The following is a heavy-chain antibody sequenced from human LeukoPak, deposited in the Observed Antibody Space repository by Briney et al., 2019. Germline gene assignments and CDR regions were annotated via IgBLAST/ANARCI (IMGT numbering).Heavy chain of an antibody. CDR1: GFSFSSYA. CDR3: ARRAPGFSSGWLDY. Sequence: GGSLRLSCAASGFSFSSYAIHWVRQAPGKGLEYVAAISSNGGSTFYANSVKGRFIVSRDNSKNTLSLQMGSLRTEDLAMYYCARRAPGFSSGWLDYWGQGTPVTVSS. V-gene: IGHV3-64*01. D-gene: IGHD6-19*01. CDR2: ISSNGGST. J-gene: IGHJ4*02.